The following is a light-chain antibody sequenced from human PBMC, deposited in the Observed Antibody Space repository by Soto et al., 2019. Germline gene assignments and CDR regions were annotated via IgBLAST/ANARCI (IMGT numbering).Light chain of an antibody. J-gene: IGKJ2*01. CDR2: GAS. V-gene: IGKV3-20*01. Sequence: EIVLTQSPGTLSLSPGERATLSCRASQSVSGSYLAWYQHKPGQAPRLLIYGASSRATGIPDRFSGSGSGTAFTLTITRLETEDSAVYYCQQYGSPPNTFGQGTKVEI. CDR3: QQYGSPPNT. CDR1: QSVSGSY.